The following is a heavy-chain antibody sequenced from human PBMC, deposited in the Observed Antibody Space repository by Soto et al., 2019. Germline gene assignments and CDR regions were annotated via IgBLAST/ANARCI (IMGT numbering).Heavy chain of an antibody. Sequence: GSLRLSCAASGFTFSSYAMSWVRQAPGKGLEWVSAISGSGGSTYYADSVKGRFTISRDNSRNTLYLQMNSLRAEDTAVYYCAKRGPAASLYYYYMDVWGKGTTVTVSS. D-gene: IGHD2-2*01. CDR2: ISGSGGST. V-gene: IGHV3-23*01. CDR3: AKRGPAASLYYYYMDV. J-gene: IGHJ6*03. CDR1: GFTFSSYA.